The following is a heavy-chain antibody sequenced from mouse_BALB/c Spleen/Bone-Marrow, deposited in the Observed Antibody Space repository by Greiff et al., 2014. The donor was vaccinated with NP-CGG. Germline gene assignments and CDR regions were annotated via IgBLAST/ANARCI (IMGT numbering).Heavy chain of an antibody. Sequence: QVHVKQSGAEQAKPGASVKMSCKASGYTFTTYWMHWVKQRPGQGLEWIGYINPSTGYTEYIQKLKDKATLTADKSSSTAYMQLNSLTSEDSSVYYCVLITPVVSDYWGQGTTLTVSS. V-gene: IGHV1-7*01. CDR1: GYTFTTYW. CDR2: INPSTGYT. J-gene: IGHJ2*01. CDR3: VLITPVVSDY. D-gene: IGHD1-1*01.